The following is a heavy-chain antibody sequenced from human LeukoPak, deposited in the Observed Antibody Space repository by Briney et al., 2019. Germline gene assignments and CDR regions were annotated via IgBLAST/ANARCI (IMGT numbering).Heavy chain of an antibody. CDR3: VRDNDWAFHY. CDR2: INHNGEMI. J-gene: IGHJ4*02. V-gene: IGHV3-23*01. CDR1: GFTFSSYA. Sequence: PGGSLRLSCAASGFTFSSYAMSWVRQAPGEGLEWVSYINHNGEMIYYADSVKGRFTISRDTAKKTLYLQMNSLRDDDTALYYCVRDNDWAFHYWGQGTLVTVSS. D-gene: IGHD3-9*01.